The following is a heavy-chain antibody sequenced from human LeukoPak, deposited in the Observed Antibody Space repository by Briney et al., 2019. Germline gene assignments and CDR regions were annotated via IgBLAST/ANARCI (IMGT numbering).Heavy chain of an antibody. Sequence: GGSLRLSCAASGFTFSSYSMNWVRQAPGKGLEWVSFISSSSSYIYYADSVKGRFTISRDNAKNSLYLQMNSLRAEDTAVYYCARVPGRDNWFDPWGQGTLVTVSS. CDR1: GFTFSSYS. CDR3: ARVPGRDNWFDP. J-gene: IGHJ5*02. CDR2: ISSSSSYI. V-gene: IGHV3-21*01. D-gene: IGHD3-10*01.